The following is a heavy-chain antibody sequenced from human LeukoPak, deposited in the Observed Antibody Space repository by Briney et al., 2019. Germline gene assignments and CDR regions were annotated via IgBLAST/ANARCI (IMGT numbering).Heavy chain of an antibody. CDR2: ISSSISYI. D-gene: IGHD6-13*01. V-gene: IGHV3-21*01. CDR1: GFTFSSYE. Sequence: GGSLRLSCAASGFTFSSYEMNWVRQAPGKGLEWVSSISSSISYIYYADSVKGRFTVSRDNAKNSLYLQMNSLRAEDTAVYYCARTGNSLPDFWGQGTLVTVSS. CDR3: ARTGNSLPDF. J-gene: IGHJ4*02.